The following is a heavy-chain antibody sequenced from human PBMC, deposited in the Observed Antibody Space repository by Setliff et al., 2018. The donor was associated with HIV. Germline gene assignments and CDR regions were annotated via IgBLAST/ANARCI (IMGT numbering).Heavy chain of an antibody. CDR2: INHSGGT. V-gene: IGHV4-39*07. D-gene: IGHD3-10*01. Sequence: SEILSLTCTVSGGSIRSSNYYWAWIRQPPGRGLEWIAEINHSGGTNHNPSLKSRITISVDTSKKQVSLKLTSVTAADTAIYYCARAGNFGDWDGFDVWGQGTMVTVSS. J-gene: IGHJ3*01. CDR3: ARAGNFGDWDGFDV. CDR1: GGSIRSSNYY.